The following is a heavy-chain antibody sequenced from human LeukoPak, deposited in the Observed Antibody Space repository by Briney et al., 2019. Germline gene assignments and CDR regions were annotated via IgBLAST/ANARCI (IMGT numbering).Heavy chain of an antibody. CDR2: ISDSGGST. V-gene: IGHV3-23*01. Sequence: GGSLRLSCAASGFTFSNYAMNWVRQAPGKGLEWVSSISDSGGSTYYADSVKGRFTISRDNAKNTLYLQMNSLRAKDTAVYYCARFGRRYDFWSGYSRSVYGMDVWGQGTTVTVSS. CDR1: GFTFSNYA. CDR3: ARFGRRYDFWSGYSRSVYGMDV. J-gene: IGHJ6*02. D-gene: IGHD3-3*01.